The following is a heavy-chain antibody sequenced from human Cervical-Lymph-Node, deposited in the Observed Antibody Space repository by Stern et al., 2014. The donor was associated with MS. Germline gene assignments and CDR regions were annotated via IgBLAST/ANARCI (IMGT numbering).Heavy chain of an antibody. CDR2: INPNSGGT. J-gene: IGHJ4*02. V-gene: IGHV1-2*02. D-gene: IGHD6-6*01. Sequence: DQLVESGAGVKKPGASVKVSCKASGYTFSGYYMHWVRQAPGQGLEWMGWINPNSGGTNYAETFQGRVTMTRDTSINTAYMEMSRLRSDYTAVYYCARVYSSSSEVTFDYWGQGTLVTVSS. CDR3: ARVYSSSSEVTFDY. CDR1: GYTFSGYY.